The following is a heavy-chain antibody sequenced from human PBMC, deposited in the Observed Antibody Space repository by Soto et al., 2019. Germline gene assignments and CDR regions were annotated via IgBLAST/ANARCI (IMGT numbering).Heavy chain of an antibody. V-gene: IGHV3-23*01. Sequence: GGSLRLSCAASGFKFSNYAMSWVRQAPGKGLEWVSLISATGGGTYYADSVKGRFTISRDNSHNTLYLQVHSLTAEDTAVYYCAKDRRAGGNSAFYFGFWGQGAQVTVSS. CDR1: GFKFSNYA. CDR3: AKDRRAGGNSAFYFGF. J-gene: IGHJ4*02. CDR2: ISATGGGT. D-gene: IGHD3-16*01.